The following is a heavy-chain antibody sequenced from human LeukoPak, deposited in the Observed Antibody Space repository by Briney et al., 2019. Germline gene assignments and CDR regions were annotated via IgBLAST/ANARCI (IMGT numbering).Heavy chain of an antibody. D-gene: IGHD1-26*01. Sequence: SQTLSLTCTVSGGSISSGGYYWSWIRQPPGKGLEWIGSIYHSGSTYYNPSLKSRVTISVDTSKNQFSLKLSSVTAADTAVYYCASDDSGSYYYWGQGTLVTVSS. J-gene: IGHJ4*02. V-gene: IGHV4-30-2*03. CDR3: ASDDSGSYYY. CDR1: GGSISSGGYY. CDR2: IYHSGST.